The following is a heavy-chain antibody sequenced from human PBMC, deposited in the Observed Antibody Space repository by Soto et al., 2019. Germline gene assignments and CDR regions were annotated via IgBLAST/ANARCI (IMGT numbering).Heavy chain of an antibody. CDR1: GFTFSSYA. Sequence: PGGSLRLSCAASGFTFSSYAMHWVRQAPGKGLEYVSAISSNGGSTYYANSVKGRFTISRDNSKNPLYLQMGSLRVEDMAVYYCARGGSGSYYFDYWGQGTLVTVSS. CDR2: ISSNGGST. CDR3: ARGGSGSYYFDY. V-gene: IGHV3-64*01. J-gene: IGHJ4*02. D-gene: IGHD3-10*01.